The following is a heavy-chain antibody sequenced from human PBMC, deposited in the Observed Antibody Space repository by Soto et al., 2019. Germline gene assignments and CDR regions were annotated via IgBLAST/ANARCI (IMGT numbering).Heavy chain of an antibody. CDR3: TQDPFHSIVL. D-gene: IGHD2-15*01. Sequence: GSLRLSCGASGFTFSSYNMHWVRQVPGKALEWVSRITSDGSETIYADSVKGRFTISRDNAESTVYLQMNSLRAEDPGVYYCTQDPFHSIVLWGQGTT. J-gene: IGHJ6*01. CDR1: GFTFSSYN. CDR2: ITSDGSET. V-gene: IGHV3-74*01.